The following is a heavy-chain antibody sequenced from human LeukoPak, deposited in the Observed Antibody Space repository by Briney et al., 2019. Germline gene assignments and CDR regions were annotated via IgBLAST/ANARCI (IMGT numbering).Heavy chain of an antibody. CDR1: GYTFTSYY. V-gene: IGHV1-46*01. D-gene: IGHD3-22*01. CDR2: INPSGGST. J-gene: IGHJ4*02. Sequence: ASAKVSCKASGYTFTSYYMHWVRQAPGQGLEWMGIINPSGGSTSYAQKFQGRVTMTRDMSTSTVYMELSSLRSEDTAVYYCARDGRYYYDSSGYRLDYWGQGTLVTVSS. CDR3: ARDGRYYYDSSGYRLDY.